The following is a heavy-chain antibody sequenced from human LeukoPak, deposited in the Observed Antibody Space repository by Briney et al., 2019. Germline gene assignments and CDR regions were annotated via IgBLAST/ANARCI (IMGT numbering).Heavy chain of an antibody. Sequence: GGSLRLSCAASGFTFDDYAMHWVRQAPGKGLEWVSGISWNSGSIGYADSVKGRFTISRDNAKNSLYLQMNSLRAEDTVLYYCAKDIGAAMAITLFDYWGQGTLVTVSS. CDR1: GFTFDDYA. V-gene: IGHV3-9*01. CDR3: AKDIGAAMAITLFDY. J-gene: IGHJ4*02. D-gene: IGHD5-18*01. CDR2: ISWNSGSI.